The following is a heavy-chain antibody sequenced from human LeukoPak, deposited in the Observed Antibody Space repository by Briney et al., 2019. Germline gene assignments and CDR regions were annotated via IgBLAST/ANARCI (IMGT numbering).Heavy chain of an antibody. J-gene: IGHJ4*02. CDR1: GFTFRSYT. V-gene: IGHV3-23*01. D-gene: IGHD3-10*01. CDR3: AKLRLLWFGESDH. Sequence: HPGGSLRLSCAASGFTFRSYTMSWVRQTPGKGLDWVSAISNTGDTTYYAASVKGRFTISRDNSKNTLYLQMNSLRAEDTAVYYCAKLRLLWFGESDHWGQGTLVTVSS. CDR2: ISNTGDTT.